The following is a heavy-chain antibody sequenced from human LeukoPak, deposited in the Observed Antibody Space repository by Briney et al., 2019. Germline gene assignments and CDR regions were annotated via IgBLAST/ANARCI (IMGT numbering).Heavy chain of an antibody. CDR2: IYSGGST. V-gene: IGHV3-53*01. D-gene: IGHD4-11*01. CDR1: GFTVSNNY. J-gene: IGHJ3*02. Sequence: GGSLRLSCAASGFTVSNNYMSWVRQAPGKGLEWVSVIYSGGSTYYADSVKGRFTISRDNSENTLHLQMNSLRAEDTAVYYCAADTDYDAFDIWGQGTMVTVSS. CDR3: AADTDYDAFDI.